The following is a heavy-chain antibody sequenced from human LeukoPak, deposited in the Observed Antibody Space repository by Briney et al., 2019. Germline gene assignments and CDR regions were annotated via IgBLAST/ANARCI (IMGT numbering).Heavy chain of an antibody. CDR3: AKATGGHIVVVPAAFYY. J-gene: IGHJ4*02. D-gene: IGHD2-2*01. CDR2: ISYDGSNK. Sequence: GGSLRLSCAASGFTFSSYGMHWVRQAPGKGLEWVAVISYDGSNKYYADSVKGRFTISRDNSKNTLHLQMNSLRAEDTAVYYCAKATGGHIVVVPAAFYYWGQGTLVTVSS. CDR1: GFTFSSYG. V-gene: IGHV3-30*18.